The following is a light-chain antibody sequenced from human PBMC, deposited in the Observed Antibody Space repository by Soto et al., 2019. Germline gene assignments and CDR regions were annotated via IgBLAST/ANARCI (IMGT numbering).Light chain of an antibody. J-gene: IGKJ1*01. V-gene: IGKV3-20*01. CDR3: QQYGSSPRT. CDR1: QRFNSPY. CDR2: GVS. Sequence: EVVLTQSPGTLSLSPGERATLSCRASQRFNSPYLAWYQQKPGQAPRLLIYGVSNRATDIPDRFSGSGSGTDFTLPINSLEAEEFSVYYCQQYGSSPRTFGQGNKLEIK.